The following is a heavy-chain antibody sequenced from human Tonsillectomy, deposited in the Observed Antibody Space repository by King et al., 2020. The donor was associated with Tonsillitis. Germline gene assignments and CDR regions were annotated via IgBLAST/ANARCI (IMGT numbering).Heavy chain of an antibody. D-gene: IGHD5-18*01. CDR3: ARVDTAMGAFDS. V-gene: IGHV4-38-2*01. CDR1: GFSISSGYY. J-gene: IGHJ4*02. CDR2: IYHSGST. Sequence: VQLQESGPGLVKPSETLSLTCAVSGFSISSGYYWGWIRQPPGKGLDCIGNIYHSGSTYYTPSLKSRVTISVDTSKNQFSLKLSSVTAADTAVYYCARVDTAMGAFDSWGQGTLVTVSS.